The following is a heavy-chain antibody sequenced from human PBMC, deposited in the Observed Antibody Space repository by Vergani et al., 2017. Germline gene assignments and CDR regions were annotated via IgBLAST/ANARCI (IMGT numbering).Heavy chain of an antibody. D-gene: IGHD6-13*01. CDR2: INHSGST. Sequence: QVQLQQWGAGLLKPSETLSLTCAVYGGSFSGYYWSWIRQPPGKGLEWIGEINHSGSTNYNPSLKSRVTISVDTSKSQFSLKLSSVTAADTAVYYCARVPYSSSRYQHWGQGTLVTVSS. CDR3: ARVPYSSSRYQH. V-gene: IGHV4-34*01. J-gene: IGHJ1*01. CDR1: GGSFSGYY.